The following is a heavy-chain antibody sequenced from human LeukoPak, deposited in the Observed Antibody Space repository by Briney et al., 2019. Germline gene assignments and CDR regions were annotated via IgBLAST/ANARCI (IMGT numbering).Heavy chain of an antibody. CDR1: GYTFTGYY. J-gene: IGHJ3*02. CDR2: INPNSGGT. Sequence: ASVKVSCKASGYTFTGYYMHWVRQAPGLGLEWMGWINPNSGGTNYAQKFQSWVTMTRDTSISTAYMELSRLRSDDTAVYYCARDLSAGGSPEGKNTFDIWGQGTMVTVSS. CDR3: ARDLSAGGSPEGKNTFDI. D-gene: IGHD6-13*01. V-gene: IGHV1-2*04.